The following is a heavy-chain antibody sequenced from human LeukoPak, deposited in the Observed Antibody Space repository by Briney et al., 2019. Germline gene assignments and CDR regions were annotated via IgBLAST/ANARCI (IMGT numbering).Heavy chain of an antibody. V-gene: IGHV3-21*04. CDR1: GFTFSSYS. D-gene: IGHD1-1*01. CDR2: ISSSSSYI. CDR3: ARDLVFVQLERRDYYYYMDV. J-gene: IGHJ6*03. Sequence: GSLRLSCAASGFTFSSYSMNWVRQAPGKGLEWVSSISSSSSYIYYADSVKGRFTISRDNAKNSLYLQMNSLRADDTAVYYCARDLVFVQLERRDYYYYMDVWGKGTTVTISS.